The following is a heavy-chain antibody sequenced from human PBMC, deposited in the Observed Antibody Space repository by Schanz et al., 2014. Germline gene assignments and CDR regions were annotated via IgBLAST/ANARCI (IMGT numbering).Heavy chain of an antibody. CDR2: IFHSGTT. V-gene: IGHV4-4*02. CDR3: TRSTLWSYDV. CDR1: GGSISSGVW. J-gene: IGHJ3*01. Sequence: QVQLQESGPGLVKPSGTLSLTCVVSGGSISSGVWWTWARQSPGKGLEWIGEIFHSGTTNYNPSLGSRVTISVEKSKNQFSLILSSMTAADTAVYYCTRSTLWSYDVWGRGTMVIVSS. D-gene: IGHD2-21*01.